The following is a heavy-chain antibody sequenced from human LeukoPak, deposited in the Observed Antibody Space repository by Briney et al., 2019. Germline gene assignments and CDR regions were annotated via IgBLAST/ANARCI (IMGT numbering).Heavy chain of an antibody. CDR2: IIPIFGTA. CDR3: AREGPATAPFGY. J-gene: IGHJ4*02. D-gene: IGHD2-2*01. Sequence: SVKVSCKASGGTFSSYAVSWVRQAPGQGLEWMGGIIPIFGTANYAQKFQGRVTITADESTSTAYMELSSLRSEDTAVYYCAREGPATAPFGYWGQGTLVTVSS. V-gene: IGHV1-69*13. CDR1: GGTFSSYA.